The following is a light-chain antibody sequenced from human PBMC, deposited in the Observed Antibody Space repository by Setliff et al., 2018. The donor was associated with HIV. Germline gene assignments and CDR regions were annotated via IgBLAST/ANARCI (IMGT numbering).Light chain of an antibody. CDR3: CSYAGSSTFPYV. V-gene: IGLV2-23*02. J-gene: IGLJ1*01. CDR2: EVT. CDR1: SSDVGSYNL. Sequence: QSALTQPASVSGSPGQSITISCTGTSSDVGSYNLVSWYQQHPGKAPKVMIYEVTKRPSGVSNRFSGSKSGNAASLTISGLQAEDEADHYCCSYAGSSTFPYVFGTGTKVTVL.